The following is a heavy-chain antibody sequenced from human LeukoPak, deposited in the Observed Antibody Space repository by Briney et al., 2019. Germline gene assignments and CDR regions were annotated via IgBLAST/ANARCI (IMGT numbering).Heavy chain of an antibody. J-gene: IGHJ4*02. CDR3: ARDRSIVATISPLSDY. D-gene: IGHD5-12*01. CDR1: GGSISSYY. CDR2: IHTSGST. V-gene: IGHV4-4*07. Sequence: SETLSLTCSVSGGSISSYYWSWIRQPAGKGLEFIGRIHTSGSTNYNPSLKSRVTMSVDTSNKQFSLRLSSMTAADTAVYYCARDRSIVATISPLSDYWGQGTLVTVSS.